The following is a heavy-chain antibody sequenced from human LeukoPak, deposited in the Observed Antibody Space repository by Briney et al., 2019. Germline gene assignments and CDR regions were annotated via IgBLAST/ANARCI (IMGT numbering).Heavy chain of an antibody. V-gene: IGHV3-9*01. D-gene: IGHD2-15*01. J-gene: IGHJ6*03. CDR1: GFTFDDYA. CDR3: ARDRCSGGRCYSLSVGYMDV. Sequence: PGGSLRLSCAASGFTFDDYAMHWVRQAPGKGLEWVSGISWNSGSIGYADSVKGRFTISRDNAKNSLYLQMNSLRAEDTALYYCARDRCSGGRCYSLSVGYMDVWGKGTTVTVSS. CDR2: ISWNSGSI.